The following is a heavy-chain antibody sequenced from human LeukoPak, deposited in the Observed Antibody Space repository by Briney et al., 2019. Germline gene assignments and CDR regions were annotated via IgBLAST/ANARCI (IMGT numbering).Heavy chain of an antibody. CDR1: GFTFSSYA. V-gene: IGHV3-23*01. J-gene: IGHJ4*02. CDR2: ISGSGGSN. Sequence: PGGSLRLSCAASGFTFSSYAMRWVRQAPGKGLEWVSAISGSGGSNYYADSVKGRFTISRDNSKNTLYLRMNSLRAEDTAVYYCAKDCPSKDYGGFDYWGQGTLVTVSS. CDR3: AKDCPSKDYGGFDY. D-gene: IGHD4-17*01.